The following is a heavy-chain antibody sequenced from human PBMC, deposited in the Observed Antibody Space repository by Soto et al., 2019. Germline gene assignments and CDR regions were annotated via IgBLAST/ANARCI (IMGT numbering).Heavy chain of an antibody. CDR1: GFTFSSYA. CDR2: ISGSGGST. Sequence: EVQLLESGGGLVQPGGSLRLSCAASGFTFSSYAMSWVRQAPGKGLEWVSAISGSGGSTYYADSVKGRFTISRDNSTNPLYLQMNSLRAEDTAVYYCAKGGPYYYDSSGYYDYWGQGTLVTVSS. D-gene: IGHD3-22*01. J-gene: IGHJ4*02. V-gene: IGHV3-23*01. CDR3: AKGGPYYYDSSGYYDY.